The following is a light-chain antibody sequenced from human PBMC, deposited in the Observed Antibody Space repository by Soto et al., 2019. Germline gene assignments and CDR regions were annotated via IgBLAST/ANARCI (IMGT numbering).Light chain of an antibody. CDR1: QSVSSNY. J-gene: IGKJ1*01. CDR2: GAS. Sequence: EIVLTQSPGTLSLSPGERATLSCRASQSVSSNYLAWYQQKPGQAPRLLIYGASHRATGIPDRLIGRGSGTDFTLSISRLEPEDFAVYYCQQYDSSPRTFGQGTKVDIK. V-gene: IGKV3-20*01. CDR3: QQYDSSPRT.